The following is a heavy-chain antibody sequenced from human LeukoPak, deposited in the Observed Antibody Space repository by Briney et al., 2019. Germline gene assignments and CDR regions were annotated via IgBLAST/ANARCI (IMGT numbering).Heavy chain of an antibody. CDR3: AKDTDYYDSSGYYYWNKIFDY. D-gene: IGHD3-22*01. CDR1: GFTFSNYV. Sequence: GGSLRLSCAASGFTFSNYVMSWVRQAPGKGLEWISAISGSGGSTYYADSVKGRFTISRDNSKNTLYLQMNSLRAEDTAVYYCAKDTDYYDSSGYYYWNKIFDYWGQGTLVTVSS. V-gene: IGHV3-23*01. CDR2: ISGSGGST. J-gene: IGHJ4*02.